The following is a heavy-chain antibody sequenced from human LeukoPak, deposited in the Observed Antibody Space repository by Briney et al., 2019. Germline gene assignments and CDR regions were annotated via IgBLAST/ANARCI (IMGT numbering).Heavy chain of an antibody. Sequence: GGSLRLSCAASGFTFSSYEMNWVRQAPGKGLEWVSYISSSGGTIYYADSVKGRFTISRDNAKNSLYLQMNSLRAEDTAVYYCARASGSDDAFDIWGQGTLVTVSS. V-gene: IGHV3-48*03. CDR3: ARASGSDDAFDI. J-gene: IGHJ3*02. CDR2: ISSSGGTI. CDR1: GFTFSSYE. D-gene: IGHD1-26*01.